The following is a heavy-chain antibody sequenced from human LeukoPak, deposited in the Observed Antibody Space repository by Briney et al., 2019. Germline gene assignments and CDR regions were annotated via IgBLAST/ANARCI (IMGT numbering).Heavy chain of an antibody. CDR2: IYYNGST. Sequence: SETLSLTCTVSSGSISSSSYYWGWIRQPPGKGLEWIGSIYYNGSTYYNPSLKSRVTMSVDTSKNQFSLRLSSVTAADTAFYYCARQSIAARGYYYYLDVWGKGTTVTVSS. CDR1: SGSISSSSYY. D-gene: IGHD6-6*01. CDR3: ARQSIAARGYYYYLDV. J-gene: IGHJ6*03. V-gene: IGHV4-39*01.